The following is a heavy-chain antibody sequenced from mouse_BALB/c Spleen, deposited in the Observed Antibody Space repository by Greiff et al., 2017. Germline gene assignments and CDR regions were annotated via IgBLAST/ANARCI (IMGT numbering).Heavy chain of an antibody. J-gene: IGHJ3*01. V-gene: IGHV2-6-7*01. CDR1: GFSLTGYG. CDR3: ARDEGYYGSSYPWFAY. CDR2: IWGDGST. D-gene: IGHD1-1*01. Sequence: QVQLKESGPGLVAPSQSLSITCTVSGFSLTGYGVNWVRQPPGKGLEWLGMIWGDGSTDYNSALKSRLSISKDNSKSQVFLKMNSLQTDDTARYYCARDEGYYGSSYPWFAYWGQGTLSLSLQ.